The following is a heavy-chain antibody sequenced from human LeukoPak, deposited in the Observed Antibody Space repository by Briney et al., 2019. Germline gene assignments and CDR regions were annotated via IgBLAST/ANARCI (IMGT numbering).Heavy chain of an antibody. CDR1: GGSISSYF. J-gene: IGHJ4*02. CDR2: IHASGAT. D-gene: IGHD3-10*01. Sequence: SETLSLTCNVSGGSISSYFWTWIRQPAGKGLEWIGRIHASGATNYNSSLKSRVSMSVDTSKNQFSLKLTSVTAADTAVYFCARDGADVYGRAFDYWGQGTLVSVSS. CDR3: ARDGADVYGRAFDY. V-gene: IGHV4-4*07.